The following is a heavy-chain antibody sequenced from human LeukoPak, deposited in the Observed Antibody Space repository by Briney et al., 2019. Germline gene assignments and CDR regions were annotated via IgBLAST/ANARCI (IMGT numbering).Heavy chain of an antibody. D-gene: IGHD3-10*01. Sequence: PGGCLRLSCAASGFTFSDYRMNWVRQPPGKGLEWVSYISSSSSTIYYADSVKGRFTISRDNAKNSVYLQMNSLRAEDTAVYYCARDLGYYGNWGQGTLVTVAS. CDR1: GFTFSDYR. CDR2: ISSSSSTI. V-gene: IGHV3-48*01. CDR3: ARDLGYYGN. J-gene: IGHJ4*02.